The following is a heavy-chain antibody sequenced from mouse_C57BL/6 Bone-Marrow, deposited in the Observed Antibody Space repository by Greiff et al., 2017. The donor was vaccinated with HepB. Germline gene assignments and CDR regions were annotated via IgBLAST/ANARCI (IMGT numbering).Heavy chain of an antibody. D-gene: IGHD1-1*01. CDR1: GYTFTSYW. CDR2: IHPNSGST. Sequence: QVQLQQPGAELVKPGASVKLSCKASGYTFTSYWMHWVKQRPGQGLEWIGMIHPNSGSTNYNEKFKSKATLTVDKSSSTAYMQLSSLAAEDSAVYYCARFTVGLYYFDCWGQGTTLTVSS. V-gene: IGHV1-64*01. J-gene: IGHJ2*01. CDR3: ARFTVGLYYFDC.